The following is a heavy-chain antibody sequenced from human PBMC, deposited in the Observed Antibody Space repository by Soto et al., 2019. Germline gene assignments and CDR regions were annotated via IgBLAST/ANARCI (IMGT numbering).Heavy chain of an antibody. CDR3: ARDRCSGGSCYSLFDI. Sequence: SVKVSCKASGGTFSSYAISWVRQAPGQGLEWMGGIIPIFGTANYAQKFQGRVTITADESTSTAYMELSSLRSEDTAVYYCARDRCSGGSCYSLFDIWGQGTMVTVSS. V-gene: IGHV1-69*13. CDR1: GGTFSSYA. J-gene: IGHJ3*02. CDR2: IIPIFGTA. D-gene: IGHD2-15*01.